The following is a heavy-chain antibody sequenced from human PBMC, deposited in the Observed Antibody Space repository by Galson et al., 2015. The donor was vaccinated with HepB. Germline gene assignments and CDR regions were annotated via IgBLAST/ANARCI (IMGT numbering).Heavy chain of an antibody. Sequence: SLRLSCAASGFTVDTNYMSWVRQAPGKGLEWVSVIYRGRGGGTYYADSVKGRCAISKDNSKNTLHLQMNSLRVEDTALYYCAAIPIAAWRSDWYFDLWGRGTPVTVSS. D-gene: IGHD1-1*01. V-gene: IGHV3-53*01. CDR3: AAIPIAAWRSDWYFDL. J-gene: IGHJ2*01. CDR1: GFTVDTNY. CDR2: IYRGRGGGT.